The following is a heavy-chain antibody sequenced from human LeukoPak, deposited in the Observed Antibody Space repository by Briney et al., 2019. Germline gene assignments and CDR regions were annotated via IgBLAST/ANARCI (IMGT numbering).Heavy chain of an antibody. D-gene: IGHD3-10*01. CDR3: ARGGRGSCYYFGWFDP. Sequence: SETLSLTCAVYGGSFSGYYWSWIRQPPGKGLEWIGEINHSGSTNYNPSLKSRVTISVDTSKNQFSLKLSSVTAADTAVYYCARGGRGSCYYFGWFDPRGEGTMVSVSS. CDR2: INHSGST. V-gene: IGHV4-34*01. CDR1: GGSFSGYY. J-gene: IGHJ3*01.